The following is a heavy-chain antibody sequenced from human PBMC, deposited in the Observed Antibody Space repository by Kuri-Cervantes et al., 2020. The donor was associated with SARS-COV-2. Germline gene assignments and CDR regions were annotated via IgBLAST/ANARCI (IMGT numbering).Heavy chain of an antibody. CDR3: ARFYSSSYDYGY. Sequence: SQTLSLTCGVSGYSISHGYYWGWIRQPPGKGLEWIGTIYHNGLNYYNAALRSRVTISVDRYKNQFSLKLNAVTAADTAVYYCARFYSSSYDYGYWGQGTLVTVSS. V-gene: IGHV4-38-2*01. J-gene: IGHJ4*02. CDR1: GYSISHGYY. D-gene: IGHD6-6*01. CDR2: IYHNGLN.